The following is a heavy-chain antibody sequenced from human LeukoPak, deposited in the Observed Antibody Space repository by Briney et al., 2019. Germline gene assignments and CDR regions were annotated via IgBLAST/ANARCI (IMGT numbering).Heavy chain of an antibody. J-gene: IGHJ4*02. D-gene: IGHD1-26*01. CDR1: GGSVSSYSYY. Sequence: SETLSLTCTVSGGSVSSYSYYWSWIWQPPGKGLEWIGHISYSGSTNYNPSLKGRVTISVDTSKNQLSLNLSSVTAADTAVYYCARDLQGTTMDYWGQGTLVTVSS. CDR3: ARDLQGTTMDY. V-gene: IGHV4-61*01. CDR2: ISYSGST.